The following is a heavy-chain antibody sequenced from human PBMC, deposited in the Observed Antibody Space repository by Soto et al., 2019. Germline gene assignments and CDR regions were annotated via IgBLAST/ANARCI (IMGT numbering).Heavy chain of an antibody. V-gene: IGHV4-39*01. CDR2: IYYSGST. Sequence: SETLSLTCTVSGGSISSSSYYWGWIRQPPGKGLEWIGSIYYSGSTYYNPSLKSRVTISVDTSKNQFSLKLSSVTAADTAVYYCARGPRLINYFDYWGQGTLVTVSS. CDR3: ARGPRLINYFDY. J-gene: IGHJ4*02. CDR1: GGSISSSSYY. D-gene: IGHD2-21*02.